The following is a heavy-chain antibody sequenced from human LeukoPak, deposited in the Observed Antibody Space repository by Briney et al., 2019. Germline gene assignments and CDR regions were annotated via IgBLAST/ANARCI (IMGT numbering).Heavy chain of an antibody. V-gene: IGHV1-8*01. CDR2: MNPNSGNT. CDR1: GYTFTSYD. J-gene: IGHJ4*02. Sequence: ASVKVSCKASGYTFTSYDINWVRQATGQGLEWMGWMNPNSGNTGYAQKFQGRVTMTRNTSISTAYMELSSLRSEDTAVYYCARRVRYYDSSGYYYFPFDYWGQGTLVTVSS. CDR3: ARRVRYYDSSGYYYFPFDY. D-gene: IGHD3-22*01.